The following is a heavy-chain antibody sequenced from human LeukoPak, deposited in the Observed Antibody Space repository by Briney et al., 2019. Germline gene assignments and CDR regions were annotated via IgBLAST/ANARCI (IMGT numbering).Heavy chain of an antibody. V-gene: IGHV1-2*06. J-gene: IGHJ4*01. Sequence: ASVKVSCKASGYTFSGHYLHWVRQAPGQGLEWMGRINPNTGVTQYTENFQGRVTMTGDTSISTAYMELNGLRSDDTAIYYCARTWIQRFTPDFDLLGHGTLVTGSS. CDR1: GYTFSGHY. D-gene: IGHD5-18*01. CDR3: ARTWIQRFTPDFDL. CDR2: INPNTGVT.